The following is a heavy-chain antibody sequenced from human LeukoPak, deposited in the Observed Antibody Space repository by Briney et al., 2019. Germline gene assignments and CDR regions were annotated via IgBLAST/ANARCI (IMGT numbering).Heavy chain of an antibody. V-gene: IGHV1-69*01. CDR3: ARYLLRRKSGLWFDP. Sequence: SVTVSCKASGGTFSIYAISWVRQAPGQGLEWMGGIIPIFGTANYAQKFQGRVTITADESTSTAYMELSSLRSEDTAVYYCARYLLRRKSGLWFDPWGQGTLVTVSS. CDR1: GGTFSIYA. D-gene: IGHD1-26*01. CDR2: IIPIFGTA. J-gene: IGHJ5*02.